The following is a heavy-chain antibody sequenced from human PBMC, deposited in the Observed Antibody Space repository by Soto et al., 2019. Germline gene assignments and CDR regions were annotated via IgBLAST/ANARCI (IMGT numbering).Heavy chain of an antibody. CDR2: MNPNSGNT. D-gene: IGHD2-2*01. CDR1: VYTFTSYD. J-gene: IGHJ4*02. Sequence: ASVKVSCKASVYTFTSYDISWVRQATGQGLEWMGWMNPNSGNTGYAQKFQGRVTMTRNTSISTAYMQLSSLRSEDTAVYYCARGEVRVGYCSSTSCYVPDYWGQGTLVTVSS. CDR3: ARGEVRVGYCSSTSCYVPDY. V-gene: IGHV1-8*01.